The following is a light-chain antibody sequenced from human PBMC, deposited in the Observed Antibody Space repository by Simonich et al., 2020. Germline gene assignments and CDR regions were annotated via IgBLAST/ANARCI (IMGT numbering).Light chain of an antibody. V-gene: IGLV2-14*03. J-gene: IGLJ2*01. CDR3: SSYTSSSTVV. Sequence: QSALTQPASVSGSPGQSITISCTGTSSDVGGYNYVSWYQQHPRKAPKLMIYDVSNRPSGVSNRFSGSKSGNTASRTISGLQAEDEADYYCSSYTSSSTVVFGGGTKLTVL. CDR1: SSDVGGYNY. CDR2: DVS.